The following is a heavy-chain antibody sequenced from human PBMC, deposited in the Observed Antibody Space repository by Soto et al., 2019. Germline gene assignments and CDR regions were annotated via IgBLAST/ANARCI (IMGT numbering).Heavy chain of an antibody. CDR1: GYTFTSYG. V-gene: IGHV1-18*01. D-gene: IGHD3-22*01. CDR2: ISAYNGNT. Sequence: ASVKVSCKASGYTFTSYGISWVRQAPGQGLEWMGWISAYNGNTNYAQKLQGRVTMTTDTSTSTAYMELRSLRSDDTAVYYCARESSGSLNPHSNFDYWGQGTLVTVSS. J-gene: IGHJ4*02. CDR3: ARESSGSLNPHSNFDY.